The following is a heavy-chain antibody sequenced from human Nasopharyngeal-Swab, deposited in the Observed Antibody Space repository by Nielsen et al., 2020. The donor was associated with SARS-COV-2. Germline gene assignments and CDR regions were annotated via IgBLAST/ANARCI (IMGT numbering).Heavy chain of an antibody. CDR3: AVVVPAAIDVWFDP. CDR1: GFTFDDYA. D-gene: IGHD2-2*01. J-gene: IGHJ5*02. CDR2: ISWNSGSI. Sequence: GESLKISCAASGFTFDDYAMHWVRQAPGKGLEWVSGISWNSGSIGYADSVKGRFTISRDNAKNSLYLQMTSLRAEDTALYYCAVVVPAAIDVWFDPWGQGTLVTVSS. V-gene: IGHV3-9*01.